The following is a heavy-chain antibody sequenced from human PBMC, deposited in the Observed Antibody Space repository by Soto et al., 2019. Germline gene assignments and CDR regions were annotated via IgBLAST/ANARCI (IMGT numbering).Heavy chain of an antibody. CDR1: GYTFTIYG. J-gene: IGHJ6*02. Sequence: VSCTASGYTFTIYGISWVRQAPGQGLEWMGWISAYNGTANYAQKFQGRVTITADESTSTAYMELSSLRSEDTAVYYCARDPGNGMDVWGQGTTVTVSS. V-gene: IGHV1-18*01. CDR3: ARDPGNGMDV. CDR2: ISAYNGTA.